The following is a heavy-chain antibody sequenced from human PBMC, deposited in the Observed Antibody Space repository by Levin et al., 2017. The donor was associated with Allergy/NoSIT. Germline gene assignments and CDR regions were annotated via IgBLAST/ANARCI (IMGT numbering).Heavy chain of an antibody. CDR3: ARGAGSQKGGLDV. D-gene: IGHD3-10*01. J-gene: IGHJ6*02. CDR1: GFTFSGYT. V-gene: IGHV3-21*01. Sequence: GGSLRLSCAASGFTFSGYTMHWVRQAPGKGLEWISSIRSAGTYIHYADSVKGRLTTSRDNANNSVFLEMNNLRAADTALYYCARGAGSQKGGLDVWGQGTTVTVSS. CDR2: IRSAGTYI.